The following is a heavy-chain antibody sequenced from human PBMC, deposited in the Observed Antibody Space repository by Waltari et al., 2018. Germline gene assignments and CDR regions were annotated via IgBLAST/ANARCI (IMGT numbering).Heavy chain of an antibody. V-gene: IGHV4-38-2*01. CDR1: GYSISSGYY. J-gene: IGHJ4*02. CDR3: ARVGYSYGYGGY. D-gene: IGHD5-18*01. Sequence: QVQLQESGPGLVKPSETLSLTCAVSGYSISSGYYWGWIRQPPGRWLEWIGSIYHSGSTSYNPSLKSRVTISVDTSKNQFSLKLSSVTAADTAVYYCARVGYSYGYGGYWGQGTLVTVSS. CDR2: IYHSGST.